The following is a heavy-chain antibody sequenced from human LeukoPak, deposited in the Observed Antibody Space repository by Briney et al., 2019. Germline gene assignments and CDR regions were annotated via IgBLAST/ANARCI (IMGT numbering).Heavy chain of an antibody. D-gene: IGHD1-26*01. CDR3: ARGQTYSGRIFDY. Sequence: QTPSLTCAISGDSGSSSTAVWHWIRQSPSRGLEWLGRTYYSSKWYSDFATHVKSRITIDQDTSKNQVSLQLNSVTPDDTAVYFCARGQTYSGRIFDYWGQGTLVTVSS. CDR2: TYYSSKWYS. V-gene: IGHV6-1*01. CDR1: GDSGSSSTAV. J-gene: IGHJ4*02.